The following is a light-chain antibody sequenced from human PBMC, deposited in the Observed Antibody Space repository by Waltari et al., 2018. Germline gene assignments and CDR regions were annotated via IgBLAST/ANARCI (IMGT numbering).Light chain of an antibody. CDR2: GAS. V-gene: IGKV3-15*01. CDR3: QQYNNWPET. CDR1: QSIGSN. Sequence: DIVMTQSPATLSVSPGERATLSCRASQSIGSNLAWYQHNPGQAPRFLIYGASPRATGIPARFSGSGSGTEFTLTISSLQSADFAVYYCQQYNNWPETFGQGTKVEIK. J-gene: IGKJ1*01.